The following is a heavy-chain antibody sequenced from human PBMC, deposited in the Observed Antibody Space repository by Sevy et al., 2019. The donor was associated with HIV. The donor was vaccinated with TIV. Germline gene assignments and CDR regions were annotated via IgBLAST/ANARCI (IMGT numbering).Heavy chain of an antibody. CDR3: AKDFTGYNGMDV. J-gene: IGHJ6*02. D-gene: IGHD3-9*01. CDR1: GIILTTSG. V-gene: IGHV3-30*18. Sequence: GGSLRLSCTVSGIILTTSGMHWVRQAPGKGLEWVAVISYDGRHKFYGDSVKGRFTISRDNSKNILFLQMNSLRAEDTAVYYCAKDFTGYNGMDVWGQGTMVTVSS. CDR2: ISYDGRHK.